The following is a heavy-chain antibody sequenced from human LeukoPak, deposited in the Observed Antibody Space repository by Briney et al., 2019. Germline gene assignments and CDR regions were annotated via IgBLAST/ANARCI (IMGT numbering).Heavy chain of an antibody. V-gene: IGHV4-34*01. D-gene: IGHD3-10*01. CDR1: GGSFSGYY. CDR3: ARGLYYYGSGSYPYHY. J-gene: IGHJ4*02. CDR2: INHSGST. Sequence: SESLSLTCAVYGGSFSGYYWGWIRQPPGKGLEWIGEINHSGSTTYNPSLKSRGTISVDTSKNQLALKLSSVTAADTAVYYCARGLYYYGSGSYPYHYWGQGTLVTVSS.